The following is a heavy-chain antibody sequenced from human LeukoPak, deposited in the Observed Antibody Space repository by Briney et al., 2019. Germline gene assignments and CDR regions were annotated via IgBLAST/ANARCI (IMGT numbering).Heavy chain of an antibody. Sequence: MPSETLSLTCTVSGGSISSYYWSWIRQPPGKGPEWIGYIYYSGSTNYNPSLKSRVTISVDTSKNQFSLKLSSVTAADTAVYYCARQVDGYDSSGRFDYWGQGTLVTVSS. CDR1: GGSISSYY. CDR3: ARQVDGYDSSGRFDY. J-gene: IGHJ4*02. D-gene: IGHD3-22*01. V-gene: IGHV4-59*08. CDR2: IYYSGST.